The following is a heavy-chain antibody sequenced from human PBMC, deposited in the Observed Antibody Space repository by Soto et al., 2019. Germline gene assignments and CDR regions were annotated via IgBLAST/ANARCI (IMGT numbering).Heavy chain of an antibody. D-gene: IGHD3-10*01. V-gene: IGHV4-34*01. CDR1: GGSFSGYY. Sequence: QVQLQQWGAGLLKPSETLSLTCAVYGGSFSGYYWSWIRQLPGKGLEWIGEINHSGSTNYNPSLKSRVTISVDTSKNQFSLKLSSVTAADTAVYYCARIPTMVRGGIDYWGQGTLVTVSS. CDR3: ARIPTMVRGGIDY. CDR2: INHSGST. J-gene: IGHJ4*02.